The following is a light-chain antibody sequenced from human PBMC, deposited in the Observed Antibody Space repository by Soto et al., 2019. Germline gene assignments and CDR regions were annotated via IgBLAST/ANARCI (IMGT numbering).Light chain of an antibody. CDR3: QQRSNWPSLT. V-gene: IGKV3-11*01. Sequence: EIVLTQSPATLSFSAGERATLSCRVSQSVGSYLAWYQHKPGQAPRLLISDASNRATGIPARFSGSGSETDFTLTISSLEPEDSAVYYCQQRSNWPSLTFGGGTKV. CDR1: QSVGSY. CDR2: DAS. J-gene: IGKJ4*01.